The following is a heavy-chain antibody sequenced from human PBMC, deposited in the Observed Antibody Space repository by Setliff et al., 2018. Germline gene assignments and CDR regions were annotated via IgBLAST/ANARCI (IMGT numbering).Heavy chain of an antibody. CDR1: GFTFSSYA. Sequence: PGGSLRLSCAASGFTFSSYAMSWVRQAPGRGLEWVSAISGSGGGHIQYADSVKGRFTVSRDNAMDTLFLQMNGLTTDDTAKYFCAKDRWGYADPWGQGTLVTVSS. D-gene: IGHD2-2*01. CDR2: ISGSGGGH. V-gene: IGHV3-23*01. J-gene: IGHJ5*02. CDR3: AKDRWGYADP.